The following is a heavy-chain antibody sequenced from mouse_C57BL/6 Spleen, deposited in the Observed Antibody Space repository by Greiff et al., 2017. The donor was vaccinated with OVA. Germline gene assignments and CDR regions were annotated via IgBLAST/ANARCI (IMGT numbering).Heavy chain of an antibody. CDR1: GFTFSNYW. CDR3: AGGVFITTVVATDWYFDV. V-gene: IGHV6-3*01. D-gene: IGHD1-1*01. Sequence: EVKLVESGGGLVQPGGSMKLSCVASGFTFSNYWMNWVRQSPEKGLEWVAQISLKSDNYATHYAESVKGRFTISRDDSKSSVYLQMNNLRAEDTGIYYGAGGVFITTVVATDWYFDVWGTGTTVTVSS. CDR2: ISLKSDNYAT. J-gene: IGHJ1*03.